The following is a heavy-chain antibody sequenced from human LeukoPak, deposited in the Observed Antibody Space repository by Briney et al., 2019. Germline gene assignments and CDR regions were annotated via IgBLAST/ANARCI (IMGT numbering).Heavy chain of an antibody. J-gene: IGHJ5*02. V-gene: IGHV3-66*01. D-gene: IGHD1-26*01. Sequence: GGSLRLSCAASGFTVSSNYMSWVRQAPGKGLEWVSVIYSDGSTYYADSVKGRFTISRDNSKNTLYLQMNSLRAEDTAVYYCAKDLEDSGSYLSWFDPWGQGTLVTVSS. CDR2: IYSDGST. CDR1: GFTVSSNY. CDR3: AKDLEDSGSYLSWFDP.